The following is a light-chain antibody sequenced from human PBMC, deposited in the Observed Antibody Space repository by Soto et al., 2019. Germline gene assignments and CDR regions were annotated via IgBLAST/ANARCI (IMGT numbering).Light chain of an antibody. V-gene: IGKV3-15*01. Sequence: EIVMTQSPATLSVSPGERATLSCMASQIVNSNLAWYRQKPGQAPRLLISDASTRATGVPARVSGSGSGTEFTLTISSLQYEDSGIYYCQQYKFWPPLSFGGGTKVEIK. CDR2: DAS. J-gene: IGKJ4*01. CDR1: QIVNSN. CDR3: QQYKFWPPLS.